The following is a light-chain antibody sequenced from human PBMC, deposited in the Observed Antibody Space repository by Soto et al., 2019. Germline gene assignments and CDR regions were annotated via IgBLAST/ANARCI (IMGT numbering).Light chain of an antibody. Sequence: DIVMTQSPGTVSLSAGETASLSCRASQNINNNLAWYQQKPGQAPRLLIYSASARATGIPDRFSGSGSGTDFTLTISRLEPEDFAVYFCQLYGSSPPRYTFAQGTKVDIK. V-gene: IGKV3-20*01. CDR1: QNINNN. CDR3: QLYGSSPPRYT. CDR2: SAS. J-gene: IGKJ2*01.